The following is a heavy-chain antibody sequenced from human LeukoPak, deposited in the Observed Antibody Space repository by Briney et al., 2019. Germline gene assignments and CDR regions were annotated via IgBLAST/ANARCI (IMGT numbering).Heavy chain of an antibody. CDR2: INRDGSER. V-gene: IGHV3-7*03. CDR1: ELTFSDSY. Sequence: GGSLRLSCVVSELTFSDSYMVWVRHSPGKGLEWVANINRDGSERYYVDSVKGRFTISRDDAKSSLYLQMNSLRAEDTAVYYCARRNAMDVWGQGTTVIVFS. CDR3: ARRNAMDV. J-gene: IGHJ6*02.